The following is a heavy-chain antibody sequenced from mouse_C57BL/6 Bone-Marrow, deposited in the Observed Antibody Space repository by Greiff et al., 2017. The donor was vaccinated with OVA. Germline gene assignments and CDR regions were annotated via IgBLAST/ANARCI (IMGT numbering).Heavy chain of an antibody. CDR2: IYPRSGNT. V-gene: IGHV1-81*01. J-gene: IGHJ2*01. D-gene: IGHD1-1*01. CDR3: ARSAFYYFGLDY. CDR1: GYTFTSYG. Sequence: QVQLQQSGAELARPGASVKLSCKASGYTFTSYGISWVKQRTGQGLEWIGEIYPRSGNTYYNEKFKGKATLTADKSSSTAYMELRSLTSEDSAVYFCARSAFYYFGLDYWGQGTTLTVSS.